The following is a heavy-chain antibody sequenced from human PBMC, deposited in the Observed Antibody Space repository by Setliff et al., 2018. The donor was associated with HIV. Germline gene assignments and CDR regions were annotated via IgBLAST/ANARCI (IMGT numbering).Heavy chain of an antibody. Sequence: ASVKVSCKASGYTFTSYDISWVRQAPGQGLEWMGWISAYNGNTNYAQQLQGRVTMTTDTSPSTAYMELRSLRCDDTAVYYCAREMGDYYDSSGYYPPTDYYYGMDVWGQGTTVTVSS. CDR3: AREMGDYYDSSGYYPPTDYYYGMDV. J-gene: IGHJ6*02. D-gene: IGHD3-22*01. V-gene: IGHV1-18*01. CDR2: ISAYNGNT. CDR1: GYTFTSYD.